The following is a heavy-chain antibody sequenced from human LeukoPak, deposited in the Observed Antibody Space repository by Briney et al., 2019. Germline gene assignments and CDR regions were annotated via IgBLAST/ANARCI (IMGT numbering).Heavy chain of an antibody. Sequence: GASVKVSCKASGYPFSNYDVNWVRQAPGQGLGWMAWMNPGSGDTGYAQKFQGRLTMSSNISMNTASMELRSLTSEDTAVYFCARSRRGYYMDVWGTGTPVTVSS. CDR1: GYPFSNYD. CDR2: MNPGSGDT. V-gene: IGHV1-8*01. J-gene: IGHJ6*03. CDR3: ARSRRGYYMDV.